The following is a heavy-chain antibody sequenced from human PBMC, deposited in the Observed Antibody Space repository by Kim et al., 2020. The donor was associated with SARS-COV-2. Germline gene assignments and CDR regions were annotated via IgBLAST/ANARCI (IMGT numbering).Heavy chain of an antibody. V-gene: IGHV1-2*02. J-gene: IGHJ6*03. CDR2: INPNSGGT. CDR1: GYTFTGYY. D-gene: IGHD2-2*01. CDR3: ASGRDCSSTSCTSGYYYYYMDV. Sequence: ASVKVSCKASGYTFTGYYMHWVRQAPGQGLEWMGWINPNSGGTNYAQKFQGRVTMTRDTSISTAYMELSRLRSDDTAVYYCASGRDCSSTSCTSGYYYYYMDVWGKGTTVTVSS.